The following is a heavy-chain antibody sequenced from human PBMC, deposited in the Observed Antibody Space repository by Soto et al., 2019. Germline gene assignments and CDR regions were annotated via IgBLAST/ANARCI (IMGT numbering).Heavy chain of an antibody. Sequence: EALLVESGGGLVQPGGSLRLSCAASGFNFNFYWMHWVRQAPGKGLVWVSRISGDGTITNYADSVKGRFTISRDNAKNTLFLQMDSLRVEDTAVYYCVRDSPTNLEDPVTVASWFDPWGQGTQVTVSS. CDR1: GFNFNFYW. CDR3: VRDSPTNLEDPVTVASWFDP. D-gene: IGHD5-12*01. V-gene: IGHV3-74*01. CDR2: ISGDGTIT. J-gene: IGHJ5*02.